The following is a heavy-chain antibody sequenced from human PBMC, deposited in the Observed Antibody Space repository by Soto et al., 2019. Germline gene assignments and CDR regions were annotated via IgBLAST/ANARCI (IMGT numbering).Heavy chain of an antibody. CDR1: GGSFSGYY. CDR2: INHSGST. Sequence: SETLSLTCAVYGGSFSGYYWSWIRQPPGKGLEWIGEINHSGSTNYKPSLKSRVTISVDTSKNQFSLKLSSVTAADTAVYYCARGLMWRAAAGTKNAFDIWGQGTMVTVSS. D-gene: IGHD6-13*01. CDR3: ARGLMWRAAAGTKNAFDI. V-gene: IGHV4-34*01. J-gene: IGHJ3*02.